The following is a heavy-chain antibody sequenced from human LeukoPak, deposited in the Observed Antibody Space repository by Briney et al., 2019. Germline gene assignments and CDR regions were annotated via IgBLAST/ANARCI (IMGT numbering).Heavy chain of an antibody. CDR2: ISPVDSDT. V-gene: IGHV5-51*01. D-gene: IGHD3-3*01. CDR3: ARPSTFGGRDGLYHFDY. Sequence: GESLKISCKGSGYTFTSYWIGWVRQMPGKGLEWLGIISPVDSDTRYSPSFQGQVTISADTSISTAYLQWSSLKASDTAMYYCARPSTFGGRDGLYHFDYWGQGTLVTVSS. CDR1: GYTFTSYW. J-gene: IGHJ4*02.